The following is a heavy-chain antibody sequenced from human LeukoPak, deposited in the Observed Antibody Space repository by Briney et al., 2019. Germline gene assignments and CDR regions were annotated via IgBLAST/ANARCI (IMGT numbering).Heavy chain of an antibody. D-gene: IGHD3-22*01. CDR3: ARARGYYDSRGYYLYYFDY. V-gene: IGHV4-59*01. J-gene: IGHJ4*02. Sequence: PSETLSLTCTVSGGTISSYYWSWIRQPPGKGLEWIGYIYYSGSTNYNPSLKSRVTISVDTSKNQFSLKLSSVTAADTAVYYCARARGYYDSRGYYLYYFDYWGQGTLVTVSS. CDR2: IYYSGST. CDR1: GGTISSYY.